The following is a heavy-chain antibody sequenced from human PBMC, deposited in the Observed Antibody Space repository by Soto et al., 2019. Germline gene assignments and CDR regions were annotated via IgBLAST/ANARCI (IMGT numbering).Heavy chain of an antibody. D-gene: IGHD3-22*01. CDR1: GFPFSSYS. Sequence: GGSLRLSCAAAGFPFSSYSRSWVRPTPGKGLEWVSAISGSGGSTYYADSVKGRFTISRDNSKNTLYLQMNSLRAEDTAVYYCAKGNVVVVVVFDYWGQGTLVTVSS. CDR3: AKGNVVVVVVFDY. J-gene: IGHJ4*02. V-gene: IGHV3-23*01. CDR2: ISGSGGST.